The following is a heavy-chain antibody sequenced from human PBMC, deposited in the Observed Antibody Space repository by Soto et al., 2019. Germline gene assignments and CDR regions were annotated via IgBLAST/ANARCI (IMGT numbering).Heavy chain of an antibody. D-gene: IGHD6-19*01. J-gene: IGHJ4*02. CDR3: ASLYSSAWARDY. CDR2: ISSDGSTT. V-gene: IGHV3-74*01. CDR1: GFTLSSCW. Sequence: GGSLRLSCAASGFTLSSCWMHWVRQAPGKGLVWVSRISSDGSTTNYADSVKGRFTISRDNAKNTLYLQMNNLRDEDTAVYYCASLYSSAWARDYWGQGTRVTVS.